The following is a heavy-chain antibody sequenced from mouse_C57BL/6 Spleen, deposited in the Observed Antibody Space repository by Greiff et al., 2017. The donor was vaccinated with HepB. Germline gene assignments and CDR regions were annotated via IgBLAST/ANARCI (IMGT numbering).Heavy chain of an antibody. CDR3: ARLDDGYSYAMDY. V-gene: IGHV1-72*01. CDR1: GYTFTSYW. Sequence: QVQLKQPGAELVKPGASVKLSCKASGYTFTSYWMHWVKQRPGRGLEWIGRIDPNSGGTKYNEKFKSKATLTVDKPSSTAYMQLSSLTSEDSAVYYCARLDDGYSYAMDYWGQGTSVTVSS. CDR2: IDPNSGGT. D-gene: IGHD2-3*01. J-gene: IGHJ4*01.